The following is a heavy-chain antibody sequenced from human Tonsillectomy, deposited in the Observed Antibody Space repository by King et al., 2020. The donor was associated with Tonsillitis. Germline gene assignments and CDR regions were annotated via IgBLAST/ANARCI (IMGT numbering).Heavy chain of an antibody. J-gene: IGHJ6*02. V-gene: IGHV3-73*02. Sequence: VQLVESGGGLVQPGGSLKLSCAASGSTFSGSEMHWVRQASGKGLEWIGRIRSKANNYATAYAAPVKGRFTISRDDSKNTAYLQMNSLKIEDTAVYYCTRPGHYYYGMDVWGQGTTVTVSS. CDR1: GSTFSGSE. CDR3: TRPGHYYYGMDV. CDR2: IRSKANNYAT.